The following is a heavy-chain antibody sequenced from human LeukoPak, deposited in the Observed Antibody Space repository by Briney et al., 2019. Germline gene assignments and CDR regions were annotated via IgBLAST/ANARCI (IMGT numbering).Heavy chain of an antibody. V-gene: IGHV4-34*01. CDR2: INHSGST. D-gene: IGHD1-26*01. CDR1: GGSFSGYY. Sequence: PSETLSLTCAVYGGSFSGYYWSWIRQPPGEGLEWIGEINHSGSTNYNPSLKSRVTISVDTSKNQFTLKLSSVTAADTATYYCARVHMGAFDYWGQGTRGTVSS. J-gene: IGHJ4*02. CDR3: ARVHMGAFDY.